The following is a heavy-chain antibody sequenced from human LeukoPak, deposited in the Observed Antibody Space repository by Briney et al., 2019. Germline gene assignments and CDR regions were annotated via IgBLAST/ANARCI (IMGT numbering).Heavy chain of an antibody. CDR3: ARMQGNWFDP. V-gene: IGHV5-51*01. CDR1: EYSFTTHW. J-gene: IGHJ5*02. CDR2: IYPSDSEM. Sequence: GESLKISCKGSEYSFTTHWIGWVRQMPGEGLELMGIIYPSDSEMIYSPTFQGQVTISVDKSINTAYLQWRSLKASDTAMYYCARMQGNWFDPWGQGTLVTVSS.